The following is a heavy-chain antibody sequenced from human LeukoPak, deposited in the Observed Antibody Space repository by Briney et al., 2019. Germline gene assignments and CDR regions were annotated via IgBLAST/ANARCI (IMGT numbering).Heavy chain of an antibody. Sequence: SETLSLTCTVSGGSISSYYWNWIRQPPGKGLEWIGYIYYSGSTNYNPSLKSRVTISVDTSKNQFSLKLSSVTAADTAVYYCARGPRREPGTVDYWGQGTLVTVSS. J-gene: IGHJ4*02. CDR2: IYYSGST. V-gene: IGHV4-59*08. CDR1: GGSISSYY. CDR3: ARGPRREPGTVDY. D-gene: IGHD3/OR15-3a*01.